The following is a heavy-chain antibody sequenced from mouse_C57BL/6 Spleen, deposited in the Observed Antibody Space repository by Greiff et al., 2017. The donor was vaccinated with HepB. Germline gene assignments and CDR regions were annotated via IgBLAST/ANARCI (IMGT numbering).Heavy chain of an antibody. D-gene: IGHD1-1*01. V-gene: IGHV1-81*01. CDR2: IYPRSGNT. CDR1: GYTFTSYG. J-gene: IGHJ2*01. Sequence: QVHVKQSGAELARPGASVKLSCKASGYTFTSYGISWVKQRTGQGLEWIGEIYPRSGNTYYNEKFKGKATLTADKSSSTAYMELRSLTSEDSAVYFCARERITTVVDYWGQGTTLTVSS. CDR3: ARERITTVVDY.